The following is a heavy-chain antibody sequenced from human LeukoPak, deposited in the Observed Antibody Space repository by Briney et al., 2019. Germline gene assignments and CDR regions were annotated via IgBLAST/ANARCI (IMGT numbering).Heavy chain of an antibody. D-gene: IGHD2-15*01. Sequence: SETLSLTCTVSGGSISSYYWSWIRQPPGKGLEWIGSIYYSGSTYYNPSLKSRVTISVDTSKNQFSLKLSSVTAADTAVYYCASDGGGYCSGGSCYVWFDPWGQGTLVTVSS. CDR1: GGSISSYY. J-gene: IGHJ5*02. CDR2: IYYSGST. CDR3: ASDGGGYCSGGSCYVWFDP. V-gene: IGHV4-59*05.